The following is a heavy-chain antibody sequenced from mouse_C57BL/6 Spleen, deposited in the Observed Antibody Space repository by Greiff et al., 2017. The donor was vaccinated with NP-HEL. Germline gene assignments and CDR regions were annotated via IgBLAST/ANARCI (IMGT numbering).Heavy chain of an antibody. J-gene: IGHJ2*01. CDR1: GFTFSDYG. CDR3: ARDGGITTVLALGRFNY. CDR2: ISSGSSTI. Sequence: EVKVVESGGGLVKPGGSLKLSCAASGFTFSDYGMHWVRQAPEKGLEWVAYISSGSSTIYYADTVKGRFTIARDNAKNTLFLQMTSLRSEDTAMFYCARDGGITTVLALGRFNYWGQGTTLTVSS. V-gene: IGHV5-17*01. D-gene: IGHD1-1*01.